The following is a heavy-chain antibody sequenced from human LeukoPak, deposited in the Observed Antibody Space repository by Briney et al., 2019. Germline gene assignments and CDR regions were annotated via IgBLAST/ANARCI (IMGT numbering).Heavy chain of an antibody. CDR2: IRFDGSNI. CDR1: GISFSAHG. CDR3: ARDGVGATTYFGYFDH. V-gene: IGHV3-33*01. Sequence: GSLRLSCAASGISFSAHGMHWVRQAPGKGLEWVAIIRFDGSNIHYADSVKGRFTISRDNSKNTLYLQMNSLRAEDTAVYYCARDGVGATTYFGYFDHWGQGTLVTVSS. J-gene: IGHJ4*02. D-gene: IGHD1-26*01.